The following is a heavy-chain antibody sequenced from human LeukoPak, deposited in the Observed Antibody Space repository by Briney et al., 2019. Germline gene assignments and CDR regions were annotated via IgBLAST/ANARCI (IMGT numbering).Heavy chain of an antibody. V-gene: IGHV3-21*01. Sequence: TGGSLRLSCAASGFTFSNYGMNWVRQAPGKGLEWVSSISSSSSYIYYADSVKGRFTISRDNAKNSLYLQMNSLRAEDTAVYYCARDRVGVVATGLCYWGQGTLVTVSS. CDR1: GFTFSNYG. D-gene: IGHD5-12*01. J-gene: IGHJ4*02. CDR2: ISSSSSYI. CDR3: ARDRVGVVATGLCY.